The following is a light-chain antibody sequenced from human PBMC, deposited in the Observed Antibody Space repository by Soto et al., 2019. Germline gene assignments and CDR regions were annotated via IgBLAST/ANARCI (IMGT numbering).Light chain of an antibody. CDR1: QSISSK. Sequence: EIVMTQSPATLSVSPGERATLSCRASQSISSKLAWYQQKPGQAPRLLIYGASTRATALPVRFIGSGSGTEFTLTITSLQSEDFAVYYCQEYNNWHPITFGGGTKVEIK. CDR2: GAS. V-gene: IGKV3-15*01. CDR3: QEYNNWHPIT. J-gene: IGKJ4*01.